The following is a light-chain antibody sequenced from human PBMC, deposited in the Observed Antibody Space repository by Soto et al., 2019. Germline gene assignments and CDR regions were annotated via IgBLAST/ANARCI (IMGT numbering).Light chain of an antibody. CDR3: TSYAGNNIYV. J-gene: IGLJ1*01. CDR2: EVT. CDR1: SSDVGGYNY. Sequence: QSVLAQPPSASGSPGQSVTISCLGTSSDVGGYNYVSWYQQHPGKAPKLLIFEVTKRPSGVPNRFSGSKSGNTASLTVSGLQTEDEADYYCTSYAGNNIYVFGTGTKVTVL. V-gene: IGLV2-8*01.